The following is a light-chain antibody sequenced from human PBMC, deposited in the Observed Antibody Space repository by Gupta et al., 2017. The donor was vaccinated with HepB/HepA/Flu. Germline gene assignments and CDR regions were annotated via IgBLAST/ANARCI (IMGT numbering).Light chain of an antibody. CDR2: DVS. V-gene: IGLV2-14*03. Sequence: QSALTQPAAVSGSPGRSITIPCTGTSSDVGTYNSVSWYQQHPGKAPKLMIFDVSKRPAEVADRFSGSKAGNTASLTISGLQAEDEADYYGSAYTSNINVVFGGGTSLTVL. CDR3: SAYTSNINVV. J-gene: IGLJ2*01. CDR1: SSDVGTYNS.